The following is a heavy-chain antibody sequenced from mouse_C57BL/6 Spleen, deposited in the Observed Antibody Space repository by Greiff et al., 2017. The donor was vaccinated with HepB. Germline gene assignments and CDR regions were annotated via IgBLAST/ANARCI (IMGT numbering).Heavy chain of an antibody. Sequence: QVQLQQSGAELMKPGASVKLSCKATGYTFPGYWIEGVKQRPGHGLEWIGEILPGSGITNYNEKFKGKATFTADTSSNTAYMQLSSLTTEDSAIYYCARGDYYGSSFYYYSMDYWGQGTSVTVSS. CDR3: ARGDYYGSSFYYYSMDY. CDR1: GYTFPGYW. D-gene: IGHD1-1*01. J-gene: IGHJ4*01. V-gene: IGHV1-9*01. CDR2: ILPGSGIT.